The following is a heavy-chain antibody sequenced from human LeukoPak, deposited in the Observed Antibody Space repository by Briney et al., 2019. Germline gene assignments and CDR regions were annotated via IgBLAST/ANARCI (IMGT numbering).Heavy chain of an antibody. CDR2: ISYDGSNK. CDR1: GFTFSSYA. D-gene: IGHD2-2*01. J-gene: IGHJ4*02. V-gene: IGHV3-30*04. CDR3: AREARQRSFFDY. Sequence: PGGSPRLSCAASGFTFSSYAMHWVRQAPGKGLEWVAVISYDGSNKYYADSVKGRFTISRDNSKNTLYLQMNSLRAEDTAVYYCAREARQRSFFDYWGQGTLVTVSS.